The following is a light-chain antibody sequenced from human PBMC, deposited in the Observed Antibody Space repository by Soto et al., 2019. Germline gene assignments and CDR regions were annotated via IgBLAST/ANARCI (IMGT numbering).Light chain of an antibody. CDR2: LNSDGTH. CDR3: QTWDTVGI. CDR1: SGHSTYA. J-gene: IGLJ2*01. Sequence: QPVLTQSPSASASLGASVKLTCTLSSGHSTYAIAWHQQQPEKGPRYLMKLNSDGTHSKGDGIPDRFSGSSSGAERYLTISSLQSEDEADYYCQTWDTVGIFGGGTKVTVL. V-gene: IGLV4-69*01.